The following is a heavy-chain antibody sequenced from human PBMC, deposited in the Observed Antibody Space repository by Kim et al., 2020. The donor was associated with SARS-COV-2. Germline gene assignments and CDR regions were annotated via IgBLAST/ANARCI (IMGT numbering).Heavy chain of an antibody. J-gene: IGHJ4*02. V-gene: IGHV3-23*01. CDR2: SGGST. CDR3: ANSLTGY. Sequence: SGGSTYYADSVKGRFTISRDNSKNTLYLQMNSLRAEDTAVYYCANSLTGYWGQGTLVTVSS.